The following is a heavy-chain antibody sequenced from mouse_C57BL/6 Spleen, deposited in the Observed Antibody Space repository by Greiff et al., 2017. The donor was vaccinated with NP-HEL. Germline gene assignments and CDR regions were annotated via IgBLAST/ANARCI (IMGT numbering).Heavy chain of an antibody. CDR1: GYTFTSYW. CDR2: IYPSDSET. Sequence: VQLQQPGAELVRPGSSVKLSCKASGYTFTSYWMDWVKQRPGQGLEWIGNIYPSDSETHYNQKFKDKATLTVDKSSSTAYMQLSSLTSEDSAVYYCARRGYYSNYGAYWGKGTLVTVSA. V-gene: IGHV1-61*01. J-gene: IGHJ3*01. D-gene: IGHD2-5*01. CDR3: ARRGYYSNYGAY.